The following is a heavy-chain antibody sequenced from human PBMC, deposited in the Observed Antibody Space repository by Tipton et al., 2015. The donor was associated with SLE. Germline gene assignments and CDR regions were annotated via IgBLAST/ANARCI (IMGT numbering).Heavy chain of an antibody. D-gene: IGHD6-13*01. V-gene: IGHV3-15*01. Sequence: SLRLSCAASGFTFSNAWMSWVRQAPGKGLEWVGRIKSKTDGGTTDYAAPVKGRFTISRDDSKNTLYLQMNSLKTEDTAVYYCTTDLKQQGRVFDYWGQGTLVTVSS. CDR1: GFTFSNAW. CDR3: TTDLKQQGRVFDY. J-gene: IGHJ4*02. CDR2: IKSKTDGGTT.